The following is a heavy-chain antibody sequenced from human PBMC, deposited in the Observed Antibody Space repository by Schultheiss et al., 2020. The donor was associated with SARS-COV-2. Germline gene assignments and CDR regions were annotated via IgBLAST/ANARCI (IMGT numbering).Heavy chain of an antibody. Sequence: ASVKVSCKASGYTFTGYYMHWVRQAPGQGLEWMGIINPSGGSTSYAQKFQGRVTMTRDTSTSTVYMELSSLRSEDTAVYYCARDGPDYGDYVPYYYYGMDVWGQGTTVTVSS. CDR1: GYTFTGYY. CDR3: ARDGPDYGDYVPYYYYGMDV. D-gene: IGHD4-17*01. CDR2: INPSGGST. V-gene: IGHV1-46*01. J-gene: IGHJ6*02.